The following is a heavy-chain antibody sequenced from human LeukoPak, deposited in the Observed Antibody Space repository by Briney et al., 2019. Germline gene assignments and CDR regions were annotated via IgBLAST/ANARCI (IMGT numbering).Heavy chain of an antibody. CDR2: IYTSGST. CDR3: AGGVRGVIFDY. V-gene: IGHV4-4*09. J-gene: IGHJ4*02. Sequence: SETLSLTCTVSGVSISSYYWSWLRQPPGKGLEWIGYIYTSGSTNYNPSLKSRVTISVDTSKNQFSLKLSSVTAADTAVYYCAGGVRGVIFDYWGQGTLVTVSS. D-gene: IGHD3-10*01. CDR1: GVSISSYY.